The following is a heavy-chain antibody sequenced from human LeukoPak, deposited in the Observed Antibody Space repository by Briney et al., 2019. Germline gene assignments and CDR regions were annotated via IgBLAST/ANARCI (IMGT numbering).Heavy chain of an antibody. CDR2: ISSSGSAI. CDR3: VRGDSSSRSRYFDY. CDR1: GFTFRSYE. Sequence: PGGSLRLSCAASGFTFRSYEMNWVRQAPGKGPEWVSYISSSGSAIYYTDSVKGRFTISRDNAKNSLYLQMNSLRADDTAVYYCVRGDSSSRSRYFDYWGQGTLVTVSS. J-gene: IGHJ4*02. V-gene: IGHV3-48*03. D-gene: IGHD6-6*01.